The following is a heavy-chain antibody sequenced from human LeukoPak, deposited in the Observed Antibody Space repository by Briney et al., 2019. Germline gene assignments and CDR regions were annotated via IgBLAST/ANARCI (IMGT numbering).Heavy chain of an antibody. CDR3: ATENYGSGSYYSLYYYYYYMDV. CDR1: GFTLSRYG. V-gene: IGHV3-30*02. J-gene: IGHJ6*03. Sequence: GGALRLSWGASGFTLSRYGMHWGRPAPGKGVGGGGFFRDDGSKKYYADSVKGRFTISRDNSKNTLYLQMNSLRAEDTAVYYCATENYGSGSYYSLYYYYYYMDVWGKGTTVTISS. D-gene: IGHD3-10*01. CDR2: FRDDGSKK.